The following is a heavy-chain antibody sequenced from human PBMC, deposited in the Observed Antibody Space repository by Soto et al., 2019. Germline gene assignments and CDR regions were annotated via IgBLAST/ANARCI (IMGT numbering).Heavy chain of an antibody. CDR2: IYYSGST. CDR1: GGSISRGGYY. V-gene: IGHV4-31*03. Sequence: QVQLQESGPGLVKPSQTLSLTCTVSGGSISRGGYYWSWIRQHPGKGLEWIGYIYYSGSTCYNPSLKSRVTISVDTSKNQFSLKLRSVTAADTAVYYCARDLGGSSGPFDIWGQGTMVTVSS. CDR3: ARDLGGSSGPFDI. D-gene: IGHD3-22*01. J-gene: IGHJ3*02.